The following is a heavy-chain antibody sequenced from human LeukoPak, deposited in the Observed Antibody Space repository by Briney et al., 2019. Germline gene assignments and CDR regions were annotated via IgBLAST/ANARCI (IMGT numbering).Heavy chain of an antibody. V-gene: IGHV3-7*01. J-gene: IGHJ4*02. D-gene: IGHD3-3*01. CDR3: VRDPHEFWSGYFHY. CDR1: GFTFSSYG. CDR2: IKQDASEK. Sequence: PGRSLRLSCAASGFTFSSYGMHWVRQAPGKGLEWVASIKQDASEKYYVDSVKGRFTISRDNAKNSLYLHMDSLEVEDTAVYYCVRDPHEFWSGYFHYWGQGNVVTVSS.